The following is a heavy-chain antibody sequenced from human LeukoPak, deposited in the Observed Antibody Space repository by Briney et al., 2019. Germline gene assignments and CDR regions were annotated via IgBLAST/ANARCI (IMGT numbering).Heavy chain of an antibody. Sequence: SETLSLTCAVYGGPFSGYYWSWIRQPPGKGLEWIGEINDSGTTNYNPSLKSRVTISEDTFRNQFSLKLSSVTAADTAVYYCARSGRYQIYWGRGTLVTVPS. CDR1: GGPFSGYY. CDR3: ARSGRYQIY. CDR2: INDSGTT. D-gene: IGHD3-10*01. V-gene: IGHV4-34*01. J-gene: IGHJ4*02.